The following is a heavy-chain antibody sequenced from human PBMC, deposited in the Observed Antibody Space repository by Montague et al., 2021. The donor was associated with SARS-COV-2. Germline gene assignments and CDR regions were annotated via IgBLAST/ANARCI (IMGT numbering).Heavy chain of an antibody. CDR2: IFQSGTT. D-gene: IGHD3-3*01. CDR3: AREHWENYYDFWSGTNLASDYPYYSMDV. Sequence: SETLSLTCTVSGYSISDGYYWVWIRQPPGKGLEWIGNIFQSGTTXYNPSLERRSTMSVDTSKNQFSLKLSSVTAADTAVYYCAREHWENYYDFWSGTNLASDYPYYSMDVWGQGTTVTVSS. CDR1: GYSISDGYY. J-gene: IGHJ6*02. V-gene: IGHV4-38-2*02.